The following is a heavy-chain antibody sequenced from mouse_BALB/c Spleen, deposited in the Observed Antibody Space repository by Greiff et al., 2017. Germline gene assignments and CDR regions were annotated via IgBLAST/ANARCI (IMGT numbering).Heavy chain of an antibody. J-gene: IGHJ3*01. CDR2: IYPGNVNT. Sequence: QVHVKQSGPELVKPGASVRISCKASGYTFTSYYIHWVKQRPGQGLEWIGWIYPGNVNTKYNEKFKGKATLTADKSSSTAYMQLSSLTSEDSAVYFCARWDYDYDRFAYWGQGTLVTVSA. D-gene: IGHD2-4*01. CDR1: GYTFTSYY. V-gene: IGHV1S56*01. CDR3: ARWDYDYDRFAY.